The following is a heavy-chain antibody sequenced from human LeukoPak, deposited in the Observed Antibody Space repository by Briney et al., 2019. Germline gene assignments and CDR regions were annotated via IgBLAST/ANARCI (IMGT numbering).Heavy chain of an antibody. CDR2: INHSGST. Sequence: SETLSLTCAVYGGSFSGYYWNWILQPPGEGLEWIGEINHSGSTNYNPSLKSRVTISVDTSKSQFSLDLTSVTAADTAVYYCARADRGWQYYFDYWGQGNLVTVSS. V-gene: IGHV4-34*01. CDR1: GGSFSGYY. J-gene: IGHJ4*02. CDR3: ARADRGWQYYFDY. D-gene: IGHD6-19*01.